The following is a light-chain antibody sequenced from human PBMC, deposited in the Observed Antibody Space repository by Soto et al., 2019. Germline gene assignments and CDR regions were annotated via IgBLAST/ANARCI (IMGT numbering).Light chain of an antibody. CDR3: QMCDSAHALT. V-gene: IGKV1-27*01. J-gene: IGKJ4*01. Sequence: DIQMTQSPSSLSASVGDRVTITCRASQDIAKFLAWYQQKPGKVPKLLIYAASTLQSGVPSRVSGSGSGTDFSLTITGLQPEDVATYYCQMCDSAHALTFGGGTKIEIK. CDR1: QDIAKF. CDR2: AAS.